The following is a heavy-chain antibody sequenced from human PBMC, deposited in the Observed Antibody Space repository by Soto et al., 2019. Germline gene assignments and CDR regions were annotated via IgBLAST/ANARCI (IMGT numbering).Heavy chain of an antibody. J-gene: IGHJ4*02. CDR1: VFTFSNYW. Sequence: LRLSCAASVFTFSNYWMSWVRQAPGKGLEWVANIKQDGGDQYYVDSVKGRFSISRDNAKNSLYLQMNSLRAEDTAVYYCTTELYHDFWSGYSSKDWGQGTLVTVS. V-gene: IGHV3-7*03. CDR3: TTELYHDFWSGYSSKD. D-gene: IGHD3-3*01. CDR2: IKQDGGDQ.